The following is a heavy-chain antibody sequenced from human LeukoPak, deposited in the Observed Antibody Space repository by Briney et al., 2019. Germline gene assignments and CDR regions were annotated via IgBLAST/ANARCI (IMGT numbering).Heavy chain of an antibody. Sequence: AGGSLRLSCAASGFTFSSYWMHWVRQAPGKGLVWVSRINSDGSSTSYADSAKGRFTISRDNAKNTLYLQMNSLRAEDTAVYYCATGVQLVRYFDYWGQGTLVTVSS. CDR3: ATGVQLVRYFDY. D-gene: IGHD6-13*01. V-gene: IGHV3-74*01. CDR1: GFTFSSYW. J-gene: IGHJ4*02. CDR2: INSDGSST.